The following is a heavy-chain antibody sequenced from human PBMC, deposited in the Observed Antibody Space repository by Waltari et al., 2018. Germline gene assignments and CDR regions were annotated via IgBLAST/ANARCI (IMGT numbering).Heavy chain of an antibody. V-gene: IGHV3-23*01. CDR2: ISGSGGST. Sequence: EVQLLESGGGLVQPGGSLRLSCAASGFTFSSYAMSWVRQVPGKGLEWVSAISGSGGSTYYADSVKGRFTISRDNSKNTLYLQMNSLKAEDTAVYYCAKGLGHAASSWYGYWGQGTLVTVSS. J-gene: IGHJ4*02. CDR1: GFTFSSYA. CDR3: AKGLGHAASSWYGY. D-gene: IGHD6-13*01.